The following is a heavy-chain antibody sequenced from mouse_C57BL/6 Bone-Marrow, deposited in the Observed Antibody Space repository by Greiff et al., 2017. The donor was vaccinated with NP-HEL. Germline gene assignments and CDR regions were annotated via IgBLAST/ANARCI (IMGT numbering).Heavy chain of an antibody. CDR1: GYTFTSYW. CDR2: IHPSDSDT. CDR3: ASGLYYSNSYFDY. J-gene: IGHJ2*01. D-gene: IGHD2-5*01. V-gene: IGHV1-74*01. Sequence: VQLQQPGAELVKPGASVKVSCKASGYTFTSYWMHWVKQRPGQGLEWIGRIHPSDSDTNYNQKFKGKATLTVDKSSSTAYMPLSSLTSEDSAVYYCASGLYYSNSYFDYWGQGTTLTVSS.